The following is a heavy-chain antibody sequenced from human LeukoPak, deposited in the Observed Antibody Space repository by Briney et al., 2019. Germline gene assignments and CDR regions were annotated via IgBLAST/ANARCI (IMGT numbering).Heavy chain of an antibody. V-gene: IGHV1-18*01. CDR1: GYTFTSYG. Sequence: ASVKVSCKASGYTFTSYGISWVRQSPGQGLEWMGWISAYNGITNYAQKLQGRVTMTTDTSTSTAYMELRSLRSDDTAVCYCARVVGSSSWYPYYYYYMDVWGKGTTVTVSS. D-gene: IGHD6-13*01. CDR3: ARVVGSSSWYPYYYYYMDV. CDR2: ISAYNGIT. J-gene: IGHJ6*03.